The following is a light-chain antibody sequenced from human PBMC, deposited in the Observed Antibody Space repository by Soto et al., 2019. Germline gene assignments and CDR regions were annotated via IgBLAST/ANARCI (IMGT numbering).Light chain of an antibody. J-gene: IGKJ1*01. CDR3: QQSYSTHWT. CDR1: QSISSY. Sequence: DIQMTQSPSSLSASVGDRVTITCRASQSISSYLNWYQQKPGKAPKLLIYAASSSQSGVPSRFSGSGSGTDFTLTISSLQPEDFATYYCQQSYSTHWTFGQGTKVEIK. V-gene: IGKV1-39*01. CDR2: AAS.